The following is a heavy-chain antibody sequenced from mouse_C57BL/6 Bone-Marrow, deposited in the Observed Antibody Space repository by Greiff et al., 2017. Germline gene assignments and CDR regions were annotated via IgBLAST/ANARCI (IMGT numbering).Heavy chain of an antibody. D-gene: IGHD2-3*01. CDR3: ASGGIYDGYYVGFAY. CDR2: SRNKANDYTT. V-gene: IGHV7-1*01. J-gene: IGHJ3*01. Sequence: EVKVVESGGGLVQSGRSLRLSCATSGFTFSDFYMEWVRQAPGKGLEWIAASRNKANDYTTEDSATVKGRFIVSRDTSQSILYRPMNALRAEATAIYYCASGGIYDGYYVGFAYWGQGTLVTVAA. CDR1: GFTFSDFY.